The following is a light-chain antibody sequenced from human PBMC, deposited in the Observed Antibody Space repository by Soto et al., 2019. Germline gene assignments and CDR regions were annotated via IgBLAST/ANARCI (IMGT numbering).Light chain of an antibody. V-gene: IGKV2-28*01. CDR1: QSLLHSNGYNY. CDR3: MQALQTPYT. CDR2: LGS. J-gene: IGKJ2*01. Sequence: DIVMTQSTLSLPVTPGEPAYISCRSSQSLLHSNGYNYLDWYLQKPGQSPQLLIYLGSNRASGVPDRFSGSGSGTDFTLKISRVEAEDVGVYYCMQALQTPYTFGQGTKLEIK.